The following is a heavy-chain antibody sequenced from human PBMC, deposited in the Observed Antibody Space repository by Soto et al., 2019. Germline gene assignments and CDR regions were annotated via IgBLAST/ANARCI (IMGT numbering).Heavy chain of an antibody. CDR1: GGSISSGGYY. D-gene: IGHD3-3*01. V-gene: IGHV4-31*03. CDR3: ARDRVTIFGVGTEFDI. J-gene: IGHJ3*02. CDR2: IYYSGST. Sequence: PSETLSLTCTVSGGSISSGGYYWSWIRQHPGKGLEWIGYIYYSGSTYYNPSLKSRVTISVDTSKNQFSLKLSSVTAADTAVYYCARDRVTIFGVGTEFDIWGQGTMVTVS.